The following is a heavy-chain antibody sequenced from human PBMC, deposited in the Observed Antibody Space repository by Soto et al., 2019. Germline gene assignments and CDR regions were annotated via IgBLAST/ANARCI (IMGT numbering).Heavy chain of an antibody. V-gene: IGHV1-18*01. CDR3: ARDPLLLRYFDWLVDSDYYYGMDV. CDR1: GYTFTSHG. Sequence: ASVKVSCKASGYTFTSHGISWVRQAPGQGLEWMGWISAYNGNTNYAQKLQGRVTMTTDTSTSTAYMELRSLRSDDTAVYYCARDPLLLRYFDWLVDSDYYYGMDVWGQGTTVTVS. J-gene: IGHJ6*02. CDR2: ISAYNGNT. D-gene: IGHD3-9*01.